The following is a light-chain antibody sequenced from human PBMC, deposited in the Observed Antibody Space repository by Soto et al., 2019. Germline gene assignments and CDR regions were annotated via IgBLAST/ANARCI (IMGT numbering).Light chain of an antibody. CDR2: KAS. CDR1: QSIGDW. CDR3: QKYSNYSPWK. Sequence: DIQMTQSPSTLSASVGDRVTITCRVSQSIGDWLAWYQQKPGKAPKLLIYKASNLQNGVPSRFSASGSGTDFTLTISSLQHFYVATYYCQKYSNYSPWKFDQGTQLEI. V-gene: IGKV1-5*03. J-gene: IGKJ1*01.